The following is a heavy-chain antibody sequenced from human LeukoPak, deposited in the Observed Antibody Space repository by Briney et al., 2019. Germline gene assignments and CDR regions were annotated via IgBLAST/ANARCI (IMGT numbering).Heavy chain of an antibody. CDR2: IWYDGSNK. V-gene: IGHV3-33*01. CDR1: AFTFNIYD. CDR3: ARDGGFGFLAAFDI. D-gene: IGHD3-10*01. J-gene: IGHJ3*02. Sequence: GGSLRLSCAASAFTFNIYDMHWVRQAPGKGLEWVAGIWYDGSNKYYADSVKGGLTISRDNEKKSIYLQMNSLRDEDTALYYCARDGGFGFLAAFDIWGQGTMVTVSS.